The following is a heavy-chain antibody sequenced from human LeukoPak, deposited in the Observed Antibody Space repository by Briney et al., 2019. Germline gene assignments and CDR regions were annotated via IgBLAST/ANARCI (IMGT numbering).Heavy chain of an antibody. J-gene: IGHJ4*02. CDR2: IGSKAYGGTK. Sequence: GGSLRLSCTASGFTFGDYAMSWFRQAPGKGLEWVGFIGSKAYGGTKEYAASVKGRFTISRDGSKSIAYLQMNSLKTEDTAVYYCTRDEPQYYYDSSGYYSYFDYWGQGTLVTVSS. CDR1: GFTFGDYA. V-gene: IGHV3-49*01. D-gene: IGHD3-22*01. CDR3: TRDEPQYYYDSSGYYSYFDY.